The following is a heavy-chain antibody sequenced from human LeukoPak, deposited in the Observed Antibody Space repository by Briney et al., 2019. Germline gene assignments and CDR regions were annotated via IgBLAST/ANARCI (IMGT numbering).Heavy chain of an antibody. CDR3: ARGLGYCSSTSCPPFDY. D-gene: IGHD2-2*01. CDR1: GYSFTSYW. V-gene: IGHV5-51*01. CDR2: IYPGDSDT. J-gene: IGHJ4*02. Sequence: GESLKISCKGSGYSFTSYWIGWVRQMPGKGLEWMGIIYPGDSDTRYSPSFQGQVTISADKSISTAYLQWSSLKASDTAMYYCARGLGYCSSTSCPPFDYWGQGTLVTVSS.